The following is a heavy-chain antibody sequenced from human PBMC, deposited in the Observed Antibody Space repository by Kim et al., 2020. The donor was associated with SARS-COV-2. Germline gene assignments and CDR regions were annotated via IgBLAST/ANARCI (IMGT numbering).Heavy chain of an antibody. Sequence: GESLKISCKGSGYSFTSYWISWVRQMPGKGLEWMGRIDPSDSYTNYSPSFQGHVTISADKSISTAYLQWSSLKASDTAMYYCARHRLKVPALNWFDPWGQGTLVTVSS. J-gene: IGHJ5*02. V-gene: IGHV5-10-1*01. D-gene: IGHD2-2*01. CDR1: GYSFTSYW. CDR2: IDPSDSYT. CDR3: ARHRLKVPALNWFDP.